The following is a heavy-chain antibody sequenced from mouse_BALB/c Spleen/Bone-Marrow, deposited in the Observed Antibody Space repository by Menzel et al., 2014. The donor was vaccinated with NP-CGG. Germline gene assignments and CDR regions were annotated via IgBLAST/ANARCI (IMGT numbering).Heavy chain of an antibody. Sequence: VQLQQSGPELVKPGASVRISCKASGYTFTDYNMDWVKQSHGKRLEWIGDINPNNGGTIYNQKFKGKATLTEDKSSSTAYMELRSLTSEDTAVYYCARAGYYTFFAYWGQGTLVTVST. D-gene: IGHD2-3*01. CDR1: GYTFTDYN. V-gene: IGHV1-18*01. J-gene: IGHJ3*01. CDR2: INPNNGGT. CDR3: ARAGYYTFFAY.